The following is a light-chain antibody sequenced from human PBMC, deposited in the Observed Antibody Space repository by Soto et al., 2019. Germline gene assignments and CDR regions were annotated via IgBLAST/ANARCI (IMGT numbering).Light chain of an antibody. CDR1: SSDVGGHNS. CDR3: SSFTSSVTYV. V-gene: IGLV2-14*01. Sequence: LTQPASVSGSPGQSITISCTGTSSDVGGHNSVSWYRQDPGKAPKLMIYDVSNRPSGVSDRSSGSKSGNTASLTISGLQIEDEADYYCSSFTSSVTYVFGTGTKVTVL. CDR2: DVS. J-gene: IGLJ1*01.